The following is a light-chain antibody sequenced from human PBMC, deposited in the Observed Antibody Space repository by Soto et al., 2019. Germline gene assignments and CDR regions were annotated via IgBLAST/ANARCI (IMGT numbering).Light chain of an antibody. CDR1: QSLVYSDGNTY. J-gene: IGKJ1*01. Sequence: DVVMTQSPLSLPVTPGQQASISCRSSQSLVYSDGNTYLNWFQQRPGQSPRRLIYKVSNRDSGVPDRLSGSGSGTDFTLKISRVEAEDVGVYYCMRVTHWPRTFGEGTKVEIK. V-gene: IGKV2-30*01. CDR3: MRVTHWPRT. CDR2: KVS.